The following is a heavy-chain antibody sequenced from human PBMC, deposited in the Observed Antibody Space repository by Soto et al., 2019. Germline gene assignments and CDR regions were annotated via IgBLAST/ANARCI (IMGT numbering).Heavy chain of an antibody. J-gene: IGHJ5*02. Sequence: SETLSLTCTASGGSISSYYWSWIRQPPGKGLEWIGYIYYSGSTNYNPSLKSRVTISVDTSKNQFSLKLSSVTAADTAVYYCARGDYMFSWFDPWGQGTLVTVSS. V-gene: IGHV4-59*01. D-gene: IGHD3-10*02. CDR3: ARGDYMFSWFDP. CDR2: IYYSGST. CDR1: GGSISSYY.